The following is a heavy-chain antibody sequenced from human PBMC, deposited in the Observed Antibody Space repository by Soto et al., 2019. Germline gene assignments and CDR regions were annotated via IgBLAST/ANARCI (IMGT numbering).Heavy chain of an antibody. J-gene: IGHJ5*02. D-gene: IGHD3-16*01. Sequence: ALSCSVTGGTLSNYYWPWVRQSPEKGLEWIGYMYYNGNINYNPSLKSRVTISIDTSKNQFSLTLKSVTAADTAVYYCASGGNWFDPWGQGVLVTVS. CDR3: ASGGNWFDP. V-gene: IGHV4-59*01. CDR2: MYYNGNI. CDR1: GGTLSNYY.